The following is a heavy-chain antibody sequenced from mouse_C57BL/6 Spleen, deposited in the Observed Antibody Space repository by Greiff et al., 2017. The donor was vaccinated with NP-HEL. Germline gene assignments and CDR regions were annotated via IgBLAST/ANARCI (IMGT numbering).Heavy chain of an antibody. CDR2: IWSGGST. J-gene: IGHJ4*01. CDR1: GFSLTSYG. Sequence: VQLQQSGPGLVQPSQSLSITCTVSGFSLTSYGVHWVRQSPGKGLEWLGVIWSGGSTDYNAAFISRLSISKDNSKSQVFFKMNSLQADDTAIYYCARKGDYGSTPMDYWGQGTSVTVSS. CDR3: ARKGDYGSTPMDY. V-gene: IGHV2-2*01. D-gene: IGHD1-1*01.